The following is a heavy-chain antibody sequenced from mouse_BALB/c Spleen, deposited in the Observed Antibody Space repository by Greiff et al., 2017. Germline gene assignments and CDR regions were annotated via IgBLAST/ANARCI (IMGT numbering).Heavy chain of an antibody. J-gene: IGHJ3*01. V-gene: IGHV1-63*02. CDR2: IYPGGGYT. D-gene: IGHD2-1*01. CDR3: ARDGNYGGFAY. Sequence: QVQLQQSGAELVRPGTSVKISCKASGYTFTNYWLGWVKQRPGHGLEWIGDIYPGGGYTNYNEKFKGKATLTADTSSSTAYMQLSSLTSEDSAVYYCARDGNYGGFAYWGQGTLVTVSA. CDR1: GYTFTNYW.